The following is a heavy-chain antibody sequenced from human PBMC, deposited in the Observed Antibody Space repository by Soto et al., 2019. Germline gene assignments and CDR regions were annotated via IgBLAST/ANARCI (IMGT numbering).Heavy chain of an antibody. CDR3: ARRYLTGYDY. Sequence: ASVKVSCKASGYTFTGYYMHWVRQAPGQGLEWMGWINPNSGGTNYAQKFQGWVTMTTDTSTSTAYMELRSLRSDDTAVYYCARRYLTGYDYWGQGTLVTVSS. D-gene: IGHD3-9*01. J-gene: IGHJ4*02. V-gene: IGHV1-2*04. CDR2: INPNSGGT. CDR1: GYTFTGYY.